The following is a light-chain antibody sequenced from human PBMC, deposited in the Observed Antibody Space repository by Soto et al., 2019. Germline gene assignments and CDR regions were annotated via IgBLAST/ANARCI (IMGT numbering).Light chain of an antibody. J-gene: IGLJ3*02. CDR2: DVS. V-gene: IGLV2-11*01. Sequence: QSALTQPRSVSGSPGQSVTISCTGTSSDVGGYNFVSWYQQHPGKAPKFLIYDVSKRPSGVPDRFSGSKSGNTASLTISGLQAEDEADYYCCSYAGIYSWVFGGGTKLTVL. CDR1: SSDVGGYNF. CDR3: CSYAGIYSWV.